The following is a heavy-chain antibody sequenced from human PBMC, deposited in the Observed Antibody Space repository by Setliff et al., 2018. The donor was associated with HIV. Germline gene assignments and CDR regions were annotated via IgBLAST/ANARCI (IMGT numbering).Heavy chain of an antibody. CDR3: TRVRYGGTYDAFDV. J-gene: IGHJ3*01. CDR1: GYSFTSYH. V-gene: IGHV1-46*03. Sequence: GASVKVSCKASGYSFTSYHIHWVRQAPGQGLEWMGRILPTSGGTLYAQKFQDRISLIRDTSTKTVYMELSSLRPEDTAVHYCTRVRYGGTYDAFDVWGQGTMVTVSS. CDR2: ILPTSGGT. D-gene: IGHD1-26*01.